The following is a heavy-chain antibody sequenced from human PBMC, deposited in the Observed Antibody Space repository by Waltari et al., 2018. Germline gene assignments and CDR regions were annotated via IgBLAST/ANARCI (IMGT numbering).Heavy chain of an antibody. CDR3: ARGLRDIGTRGYYYYYYGMDV. V-gene: IGHV4-34*01. J-gene: IGHJ6*02. CDR2: IKHSGST. Sequence: QVQLQQWGAGLLKPSETLSLTCAVYGGSFSCYSWSWIRQPPGMGMEWIGEIKHSGSTNYNPSLKSRVTISVDTSKNQFSLKLSSVTAADTAVYYCARGLRDIGTRGYYYYYYGMDVWGQGTKV. CDR1: GGSFSCYS. D-gene: IGHD5-12*01.